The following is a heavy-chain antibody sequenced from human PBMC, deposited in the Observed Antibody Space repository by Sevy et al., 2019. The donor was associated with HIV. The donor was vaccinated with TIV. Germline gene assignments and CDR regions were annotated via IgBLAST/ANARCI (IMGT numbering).Heavy chain of an antibody. Sequence: SETLSLTCTVSGGSISSGAYYWSWIRQHPGTGLECIGYIYYTGSTYHNPSLRSRVTMSVDTSKNQFSLGLSSVTAAETAVYYCARNKSRREGEYWFDPWGQGTLVTVSS. CDR2: IYYTGST. D-gene: IGHD1-26*01. CDR3: ARNKSRREGEYWFDP. CDR1: GGSISSGAYY. V-gene: IGHV4-31*03. J-gene: IGHJ5*02.